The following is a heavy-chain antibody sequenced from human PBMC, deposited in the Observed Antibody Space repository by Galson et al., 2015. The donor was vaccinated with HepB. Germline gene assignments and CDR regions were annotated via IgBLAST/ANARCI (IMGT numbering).Heavy chain of an antibody. D-gene: IGHD3-9*01. Sequence: SRAEVKKPGESLRISCKGSGYSFTSYWISWVRQMPGKGLEWMGRIDPSDSYTNYSPSFQGHVTISADKSISTAYLQWSSLKASDTAMYYCARRYYDILTGYYKDYWGQGTLVTVSS. CDR1: GYSFTSYW. V-gene: IGHV5-10-1*01. CDR3: ARRYYDILTGYYKDY. CDR2: IDPSDSYT. J-gene: IGHJ4*02.